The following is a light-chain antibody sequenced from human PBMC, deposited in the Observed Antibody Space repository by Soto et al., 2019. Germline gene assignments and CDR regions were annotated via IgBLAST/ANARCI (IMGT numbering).Light chain of an antibody. CDR1: RSDVGNYNL. CDR3: CSYASSSTYV. Sequence: QSALTQPASVSGSPGPSITISCTGTRSDVGNYNLVSWYQHDPGKAPKLLIYEGSKRPSGVSDRFSGSKSGNTASLTISGLQAEDEADYYCCSYASSSTYVFGPGTKVTVL. CDR2: EGS. V-gene: IGLV2-23*01. J-gene: IGLJ1*01.